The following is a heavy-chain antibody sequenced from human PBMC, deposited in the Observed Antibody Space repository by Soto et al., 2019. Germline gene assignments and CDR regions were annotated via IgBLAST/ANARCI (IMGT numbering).Heavy chain of an antibody. D-gene: IGHD2-21*02. CDR3: ARQRTTVVTQAYFDH. J-gene: IGHJ4*02. CDR2: IYYSGRT. V-gene: IGHV4-39*01. CDR1: GESIGSSSYY. Sequence: SETLSLTCIVSGESIGSSSYYWGWIRQPPGKGLEWIGSIYYSGRTYYNPSFKSRVTISIDTSKNQFSLKLSSVTATDTAVYYCARQRTTVVTQAYFDHWGQGALVTVSS.